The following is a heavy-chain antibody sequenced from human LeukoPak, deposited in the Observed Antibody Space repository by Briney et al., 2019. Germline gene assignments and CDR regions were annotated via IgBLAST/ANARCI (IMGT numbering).Heavy chain of an antibody. D-gene: IGHD2-2*01. CDR1: GFTFSSYG. CDR3: AKDRAYQVLSFWFDP. Sequence: GGSLRLSCAASGFTFSSYGMHWVRQAPGKGLEWVAVISYDGSNKYYADSVKGRFTISRDNSKNTLYLQMNSLRAEDTAVYYCAKDRAYQVLSFWFDPWGQGTLVTVSS. V-gene: IGHV3-30*18. CDR2: ISYDGSNK. J-gene: IGHJ5*02.